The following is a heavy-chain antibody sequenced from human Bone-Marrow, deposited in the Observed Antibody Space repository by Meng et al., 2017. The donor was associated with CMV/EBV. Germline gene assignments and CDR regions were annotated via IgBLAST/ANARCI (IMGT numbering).Heavy chain of an antibody. CDR2: IYYSGST. J-gene: IGHJ5*02. D-gene: IGHD3-10*01. CDR1: GGSVSSGSYY. CDR3: ARDPGGEAWFDP. Sequence: SETLSLTCTVSGGSVSSGSYYWSWIRQPPGKGLEWIGYIYYSGSTNYNPSLKSRVTISVDTSKNQFSLKLNSVTAADTAVYYCARDPGGEAWFDPWGQGTLVTVSS. V-gene: IGHV4-61*01.